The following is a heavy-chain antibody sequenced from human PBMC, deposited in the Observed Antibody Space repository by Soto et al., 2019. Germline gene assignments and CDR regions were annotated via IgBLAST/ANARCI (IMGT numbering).Heavy chain of an antibody. J-gene: IGHJ4*02. CDR3: ARDQGQDNGWYSFDY. CDR2: ISVFTGNT. V-gene: IGHV1-18*04. D-gene: IGHD6-19*01. CDR1: GYPFTSYG. Sequence: QIQLVQSGPEVKKPGASVKVSCKPSGYPFTSYGFIWARQAPGQGLEWMGWISVFTGNTDYAQKFQGRVTLTTDTATSTAYMELRSLRSDDTAIYYCARDQGQDNGWYSFDYWGPGTLVTVSS.